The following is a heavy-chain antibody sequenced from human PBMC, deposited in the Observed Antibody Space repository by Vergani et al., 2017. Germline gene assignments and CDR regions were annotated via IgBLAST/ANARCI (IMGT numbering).Heavy chain of an antibody. CDR2: ISGSGGST. V-gene: IGHV3-23*01. CDR3: VRGDGYKPTGPVDY. CDR1: GFTFSSYA. Sequence: EVQLLESGGGLVQPGGSLRLSCAASGFTFSSYAMSWVRQAPGKGLEWVSAISGSGGSTYYADSVKGRFTISRDNSKNTLYLQMNSLRAEDTAVYYCVRGDGYKPTGPVDYWGQGTLVTVSS. D-gene: IGHD5-24*01. J-gene: IGHJ4*02.